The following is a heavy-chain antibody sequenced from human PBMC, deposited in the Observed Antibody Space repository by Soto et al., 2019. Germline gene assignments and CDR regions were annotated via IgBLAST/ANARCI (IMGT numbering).Heavy chain of an antibody. CDR2: IHPGDSDT. Sequence: PGESLKISCKASGYSFSTFRIAWVRQMPGKGLEWMGIIHPGDSDTRYSPSFQGQVTMSVDRSINTAYMQWSSLKASDSAMYYCARQRLPVATHDVWGQGTLVTVSS. V-gene: IGHV5-51*01. J-gene: IGHJ4*02. CDR3: ARQRLPVATHDV. CDR1: GYSFSTFR. D-gene: IGHD6-19*01.